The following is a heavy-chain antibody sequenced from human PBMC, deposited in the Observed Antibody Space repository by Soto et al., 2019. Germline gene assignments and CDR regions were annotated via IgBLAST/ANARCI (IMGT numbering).Heavy chain of an antibody. Sequence: TGGSLRLSCAASGFTVSSTYMSWVRQAPGKGLEWVSVIYSGGSTYYADSVKGRFTISRDNSKNTLYLQMNSLRAEDTAVYYCAKSRDGYNEFDSWGHGTLVTVSS. D-gene: IGHD5-12*01. V-gene: IGHV3-53*01. J-gene: IGHJ4*01. CDR1: GFTVSSTY. CDR3: AKSRDGYNEFDS. CDR2: IYSGGST.